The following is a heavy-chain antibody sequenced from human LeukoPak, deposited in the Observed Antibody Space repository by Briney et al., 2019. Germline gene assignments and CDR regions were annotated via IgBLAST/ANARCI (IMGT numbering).Heavy chain of an antibody. Sequence: SETLSLTCTVSGGSISSSTYYWGWIRQPPGKGLEWIGSIYYSGSTYYNPSLKSRVTISVDTSKNQFSLKLSSVTAADTAVYYCARLNYDPYNWFDPWGQGTLVTVSS. CDR2: IYYSGST. CDR3: ARLNYDPYNWFDP. CDR1: GGSISSSTYY. J-gene: IGHJ5*02. D-gene: IGHD3-3*01. V-gene: IGHV4-39*01.